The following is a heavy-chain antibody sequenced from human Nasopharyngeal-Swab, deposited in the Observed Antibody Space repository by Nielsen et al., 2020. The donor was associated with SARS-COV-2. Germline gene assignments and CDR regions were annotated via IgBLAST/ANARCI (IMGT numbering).Heavy chain of an antibody. D-gene: IGHD6-19*01. Sequence: GESLKISCAASGFTFSSNDMHWVRLPRGKGLEWVSAIGAAGGTYYPDSVKGRFTISRENAKNSLYLQMNSLKTEDTAVYYCTSTKGIGVAGEFDYWGQGTLVTVSS. CDR3: TSTKGIGVAGEFDY. V-gene: IGHV3-13*01. J-gene: IGHJ4*02. CDR2: IGAAGGT. CDR1: GFTFSSND.